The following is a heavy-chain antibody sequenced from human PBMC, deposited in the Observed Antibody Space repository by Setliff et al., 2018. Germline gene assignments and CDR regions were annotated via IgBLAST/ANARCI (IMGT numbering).Heavy chain of an antibody. D-gene: IGHD7-27*01. CDR2: IFHDGRDI. Sequence: RSLRLSCAASGFAFDSYAMHWVRQAPGKGLEWVAIIFHDGRDIYYGDSVQGRFAISRDNSKNTLYLQMNSLRSDDTAVYYCAGVHWTTNWFLHYWGQGTLVTVSS. CDR1: GFAFDSYA. CDR3: AGVHWTTNWFLHY. V-gene: IGHV3-30*03. J-gene: IGHJ4*01.